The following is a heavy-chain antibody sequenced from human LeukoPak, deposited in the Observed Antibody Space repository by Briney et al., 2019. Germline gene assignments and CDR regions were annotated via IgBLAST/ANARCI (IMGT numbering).Heavy chain of an antibody. CDR1: GFTFNEYA. CDR3: TKDKGIINGFYYFDS. Sequence: GGSLRLSCAASGFTFNEYAMHWVRQAPGKGLEWVSSISWNSDSIAYADSVRGRFAISRDNAKTSLYLQMNSLRPGDTALYYCTKDKGIINGFYYFDSWGQGTLVAVSS. V-gene: IGHV3-9*01. D-gene: IGHD3-10*01. J-gene: IGHJ4*02. CDR2: ISWNSDSI.